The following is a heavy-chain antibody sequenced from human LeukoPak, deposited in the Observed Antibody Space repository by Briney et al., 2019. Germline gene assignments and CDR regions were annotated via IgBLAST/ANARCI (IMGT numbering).Heavy chain of an antibody. D-gene: IGHD1-1*01. CDR2: ITTFNGNT. CDR1: GYTFTSYG. CDR3: ARVETGHYYYYYYMDV. Sequence: ASVKVSCKASGYTFTSYGISWVRQAPGQGLEWMGWITTFNGNTDYAQKFQGRVTMTTDTSTSTAYMELRSLRSDDTAVYFCARVETGHYYYYYYMDVWGKGTTVTISS. J-gene: IGHJ6*03. V-gene: IGHV1-18*01.